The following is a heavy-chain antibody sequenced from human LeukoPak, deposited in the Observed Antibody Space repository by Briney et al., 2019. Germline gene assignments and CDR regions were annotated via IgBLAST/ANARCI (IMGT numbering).Heavy chain of an antibody. V-gene: IGHV5-51*01. J-gene: IGHJ4*02. CDR1: GYSFTSNW. D-gene: IGHD3-16*01. CDR3: ARRGSDYKEFDY. Sequence: GASLQISCKGSGYSFTSNWIGWVRPMPGKGREWMGIIYTGDSDTRYRPSFQGQVTISADKSISTAYLQWSSLKASDTAMYYCARRGSDYKEFDYWGQGTLVTVSS. CDR2: IYTGDSDT.